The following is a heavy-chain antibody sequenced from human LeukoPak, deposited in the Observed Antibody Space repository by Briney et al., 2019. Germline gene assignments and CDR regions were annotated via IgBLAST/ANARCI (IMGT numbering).Heavy chain of an antibody. D-gene: IGHD4-17*01. J-gene: IGHJ5*02. CDR3: ARTGPSYGINWFDP. V-gene: IGHV1-69*05. CDR2: IIPIFGTA. Sequence: SVKVSCKASGGTFSSYAISWVRQAPGQGLEWMGGIIPIFGTANYAQKFQGRVTMTTDTSTSTAYMELRSLRSDDTAVYYCARTGPSYGINWFDPWGQGTLVTVSS. CDR1: GGTFSSYA.